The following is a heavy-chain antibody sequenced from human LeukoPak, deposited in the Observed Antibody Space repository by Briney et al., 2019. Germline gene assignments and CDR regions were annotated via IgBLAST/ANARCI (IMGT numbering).Heavy chain of an antibody. J-gene: IGHJ3*02. V-gene: IGHV3-66*01. CDR2: IYSGGST. CDR1: GFTVSSNY. CDR3: ASPNSREAFDI. D-gene: IGHD1-26*01. Sequence: PGGSLRLSCAASGFTVSSNYMSWVRQAPGKGLEWVSVIYSGGSTYYADSVKGRFTISRDNSRNTLYLQMNSLRAEDTAVYYCASPNSREAFDIWGQGTMVTVSS.